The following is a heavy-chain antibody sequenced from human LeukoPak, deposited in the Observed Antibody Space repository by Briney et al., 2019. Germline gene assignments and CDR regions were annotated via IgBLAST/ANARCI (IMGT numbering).Heavy chain of an antibody. CDR3: ARESGSYTPKYDF. CDR1: GFTFSTYA. D-gene: IGHD1-26*01. CDR2: IVGSGADT. Sequence: GGSLRLSCAASGFTFSTYAMNWVRHTPGKGLEWVSSIVGSGADTYYADSVKGRFTISRDNAKNSLYLQMNSLRAEDTAVYYCARESGSYTPKYDFWGQGTLVTVSS. V-gene: IGHV3-23*01. J-gene: IGHJ4*02.